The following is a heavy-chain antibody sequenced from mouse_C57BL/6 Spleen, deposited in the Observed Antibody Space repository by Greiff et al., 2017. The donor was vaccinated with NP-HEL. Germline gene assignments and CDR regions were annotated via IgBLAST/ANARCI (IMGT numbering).Heavy chain of an antibody. V-gene: IGHV5-17*01. CDR2: ISSGSSTI. D-gene: IGHD1-1*01. CDR1: GFTFSDYG. Sequence: EVQLKESGGGLVKPGGSLKLSCAASGFTFSDYGMHWVRQAPEKGLEWVAYISSGSSTIYYADTVKGRFPISRDNAKNTLFLQMTSLRSEDTAMYYCANYYGSSYAMDYWGQGTSVTVSS. CDR3: ANYYGSSYAMDY. J-gene: IGHJ4*01.